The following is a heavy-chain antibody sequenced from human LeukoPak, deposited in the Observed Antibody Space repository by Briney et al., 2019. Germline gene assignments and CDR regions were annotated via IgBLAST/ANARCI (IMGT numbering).Heavy chain of an antibody. Sequence: GGSLRLSCAASGFTFSTYAMSWVRQAPGKGLEWVAAIAFDDTDRYYIDSVKGRFTISRDDSKSTLYLHMTSLRAEDTAVYYCTNSDDYGDYWGQGTLVTVSS. V-gene: IGHV3-30*04. CDR3: TNSDDYGDY. J-gene: IGHJ4*02. CDR1: GFTFSTYA. CDR2: IAFDDTDR.